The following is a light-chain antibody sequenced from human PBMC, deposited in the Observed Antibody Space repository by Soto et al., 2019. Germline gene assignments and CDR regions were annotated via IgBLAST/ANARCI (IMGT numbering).Light chain of an antibody. Sequence: QLVLTQSPSASASLGASVKLTCTLSSGHSSYAIAWHQQQPEKGPRYWMKLNSDGSHSKGDGIPDRFSGSSSGAERYLTISSLQSEDEADYYCQTWGTGIHYVFGTGTKVTVL. CDR2: LNSDGSH. J-gene: IGLJ1*01. CDR1: SGHSSYA. V-gene: IGLV4-69*01. CDR3: QTWGTGIHYV.